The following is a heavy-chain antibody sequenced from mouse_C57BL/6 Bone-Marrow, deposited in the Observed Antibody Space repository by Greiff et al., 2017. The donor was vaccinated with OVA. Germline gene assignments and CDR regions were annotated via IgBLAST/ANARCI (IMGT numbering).Heavy chain of an antibody. CDR1: GFTFSDYY. D-gene: IGHD2-12*01. V-gene: IGHV5-12*01. J-gene: IGHJ4*01. CDR2: ISNGGGST. CDR3: ARPLRPLYYYAMDY. Sequence: EVKVVESGGGLVQPGGSLKLSCAASGFTFSDYYMYWVRQTPEKRLEWVAYISNGGGSTYYPDTVKGRFTISRDNAKNTLYLQMSRLKSEDTAMYYCARPLRPLYYYAMDYWGQGTSVTVSS.